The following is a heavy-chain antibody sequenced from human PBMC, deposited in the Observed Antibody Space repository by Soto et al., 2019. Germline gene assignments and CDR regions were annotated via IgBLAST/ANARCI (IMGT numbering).Heavy chain of an antibody. CDR1: GGSISSYY. D-gene: IGHD6-19*01. CDR3: ARVKSSDFDY. J-gene: IGHJ4*02. V-gene: IGHV4-39*07. CDR2: IYYSGST. Sequence: SETLSLTCTVSGGSISSYYWGWIRQPPGRGLEWIGSIYYSGSTYYTPSLKSRVTTSVDTSKNQFSLHLSSVTATDTAVYYRARVKSSDFDYWGQGTLVTVSS.